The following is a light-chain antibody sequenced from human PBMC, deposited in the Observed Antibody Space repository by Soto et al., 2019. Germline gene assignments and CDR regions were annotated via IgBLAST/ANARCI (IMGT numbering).Light chain of an antibody. Sequence: DVQMTQSPSSLSASVGDTITITCQATQDISNYLNWYQQKPGEAPKLLIYDASKLETGLPSRFSGSGSGTDLTFTIISLQPEDFATCHCQQYDHLPITFGQGTRLEIK. CDR2: DAS. CDR1: QDISNY. J-gene: IGKJ5*01. CDR3: QQYDHLPIT. V-gene: IGKV1-33*01.